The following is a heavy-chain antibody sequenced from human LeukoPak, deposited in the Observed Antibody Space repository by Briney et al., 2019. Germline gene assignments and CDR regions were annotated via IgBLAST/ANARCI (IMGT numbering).Heavy chain of an antibody. J-gene: IGHJ4*02. CDR3: ARDYGGFDY. D-gene: IGHD4/OR15-4a*01. CDR2: IYYSGST. V-gene: IGHV4-39*07. Sequence: SETLSLTCTVSGGSISSSSYYWAWIRQPPGKGLEWIGSIYYSGSTYYNPSLKSRVTISVDRSKNQFSLKLSSVTAADTAVYYCARDYGGFDYWGQGTLVTVSS. CDR1: GGSISSSSYY.